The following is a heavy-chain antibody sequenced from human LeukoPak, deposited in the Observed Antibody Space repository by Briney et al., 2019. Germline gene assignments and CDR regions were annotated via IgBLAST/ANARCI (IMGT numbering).Heavy chain of an antibody. D-gene: IGHD2-2*01. Sequence: SETLSLTCAVYGGSFSGYYWSWIRQPPGKGLEWIGEINHSGRTNYNPSLKSRVTISVDTSKNQLSLKLSSVTAADTAVYYCARGSRSSTSCYLNYWGQGTLVTVSS. CDR2: INHSGRT. CDR1: GGSFSGYY. CDR3: ARGSRSSTSCYLNY. V-gene: IGHV4-34*01. J-gene: IGHJ4*02.